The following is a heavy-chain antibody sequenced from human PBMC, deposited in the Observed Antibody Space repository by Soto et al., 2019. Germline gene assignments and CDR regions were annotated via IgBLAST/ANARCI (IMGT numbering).Heavy chain of an antibody. V-gene: IGHV1-69*12. CDR1: GGTFSTYA. D-gene: IGHD3-3*01. CDR3: QMHDGPYYYHALDV. Sequence: QVQLVQSGAEVKKPGSSVKVSCKASGGTFSTYAISWVRQAPGQGLEWMGGVIPILGTTNNAQKFQGRVTITADAPPATALMQLPCLRSEDTAVYFCQMHDGPYYYHALDVWGQGTTVTVPS. J-gene: IGHJ6*01. CDR2: VIPILGTT.